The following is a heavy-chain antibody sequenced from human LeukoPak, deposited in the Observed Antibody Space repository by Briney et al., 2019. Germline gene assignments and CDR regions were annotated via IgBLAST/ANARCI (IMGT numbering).Heavy chain of an antibody. CDR1: GGSISSSNW. V-gene: IGHV4-4*02. Sequence: PSETLSLTCAVSGGSISSSNWWSWVRQPPGKGLEWIGEIYHSGSTNYNPSLKSRVTISVDKSKNQFSLKLSSVTAADTAVYYCARGAGSYYDILTGYSYDAFDIWGQGTMVTVSS. J-gene: IGHJ3*02. CDR2: IYHSGST. CDR3: ARGAGSYYDILTGYSYDAFDI. D-gene: IGHD3-9*01.